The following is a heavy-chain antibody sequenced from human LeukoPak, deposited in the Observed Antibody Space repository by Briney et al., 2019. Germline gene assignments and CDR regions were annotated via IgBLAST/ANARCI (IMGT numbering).Heavy chain of an antibody. J-gene: IGHJ3*02. CDR3: ARVNRGDAFDI. CDR2: IWYDGRNK. Sequence: PGGSLRLSCAASGXTFSSYGMHWVRQAPGKGQEWVAVIWYDGRNKFYADSLKGRFTISRDNSKNTLYLQMNSLRAEDTAVYYCARVNRGDAFDIWGQGTLVTVSS. CDR1: GXTFSSYG. V-gene: IGHV3-33*01. D-gene: IGHD3-16*02.